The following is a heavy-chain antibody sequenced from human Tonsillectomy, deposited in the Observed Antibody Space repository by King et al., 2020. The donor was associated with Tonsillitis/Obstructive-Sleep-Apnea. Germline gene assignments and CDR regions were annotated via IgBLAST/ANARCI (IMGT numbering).Heavy chain of an antibody. V-gene: IGHV4-39*01. D-gene: IGHD3-3*01. CDR1: GASISSSSYY. J-gene: IGHJ4*02. CDR3: ACQVGGSWSSYYYYFDY. Sequence: VQLQESGPGLVKPSETLSLTCSVSGASISSSSYYWGWIRQPPGKGLEWIGSIYYDGTTYYTPSLKSRLTISVDTSRNRFSLKLSSVTAADTAVYYCACQVGGSWSSYYYYFDYWGQGALVTVSS. CDR2: IYYDGTT.